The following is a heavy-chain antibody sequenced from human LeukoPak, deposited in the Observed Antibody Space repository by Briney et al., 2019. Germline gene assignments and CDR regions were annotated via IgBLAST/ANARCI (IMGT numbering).Heavy chain of an antibody. CDR2: INPSGGST. V-gene: IGHV1-46*01. CDR3: ARSIAVAGYTDY. D-gene: IGHD6-19*01. J-gene: IGHJ4*02. CDR1: GYTFTSYY. Sequence: ASVKVSCKASGYTFTSYYMHWVRQAPGQGLEWMGIINPSGGSTSYAQKFQGRVTITADKSTSTAYMELSSLRSEDTAVYYCARSIAVAGYTDYWGQGTLVTVSS.